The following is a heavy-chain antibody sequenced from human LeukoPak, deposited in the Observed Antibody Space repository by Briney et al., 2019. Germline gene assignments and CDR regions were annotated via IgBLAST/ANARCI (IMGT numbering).Heavy chain of an antibody. CDR1: GFTVDDSG. CDR3: ARWASKGGMDV. Sequence: GGSLRLSCAASGFTVDDSGMSWVRQVSGKGMEWVSGINWNGGSTGYADSVKGRFTISRDNAKNSLYLQMNSLRAEDTALYYCARWASKGGMDVWGKGTTVTVSS. J-gene: IGHJ6*04. V-gene: IGHV3-20*04. CDR2: INWNGGST. D-gene: IGHD3-16*01.